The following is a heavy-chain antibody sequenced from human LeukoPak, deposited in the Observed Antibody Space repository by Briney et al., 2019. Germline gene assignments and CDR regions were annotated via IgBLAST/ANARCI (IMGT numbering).Heavy chain of an antibody. CDR3: ARDTTRDAFDI. J-gene: IGHJ3*02. V-gene: IGHV3-48*04. CDR2: ISSSSSTI. CDR1: GFTFSSYG. Sequence: PGGSLRLSCAASGFTFSSYGMNWVRQAPGKGLECVSYISSSSSTIYYADSVKGRFTISRDNAKNSLYLQMNSLRAEDTAVYYCARDTTRDAFDIWGQGTMVTVSS. D-gene: IGHD1-26*01.